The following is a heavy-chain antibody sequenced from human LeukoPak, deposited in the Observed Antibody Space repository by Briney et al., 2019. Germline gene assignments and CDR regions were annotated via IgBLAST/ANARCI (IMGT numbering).Heavy chain of an antibody. J-gene: IGHJ5*02. CDR1: GGTFSSYA. CDR3: ARVARLTGAFDP. V-gene: IGHV1-69*13. D-gene: IGHD3-9*01. Sequence: ASVEVSCKASGGTFSSYAISWVRQAPGQGLEWMGGIIPIFGTANYAQKFQGRVTITADESTSTAYMELSSLRSEDTAVYYCARVARLTGAFDPWGQGTLVTVSS. CDR2: IIPIFGTA.